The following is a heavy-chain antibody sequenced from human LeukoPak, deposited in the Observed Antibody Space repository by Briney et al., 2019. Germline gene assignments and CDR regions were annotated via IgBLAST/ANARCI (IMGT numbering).Heavy chain of an antibody. CDR1: GFTFSSDA. D-gene: IGHD6-19*01. Sequence: PGGSLRLSCAASGFTFSSDAMHWVRQAPGKGLEWVAVISYDGSNKYYADSVKGRFTISRDNSKNTLYLQMNSLRAEDTAVYYCASLSGWYVNLDYWGQGTLVTVSS. CDR3: ASLSGWYVNLDY. J-gene: IGHJ4*02. CDR2: ISYDGSNK. V-gene: IGHV3-30-3*01.